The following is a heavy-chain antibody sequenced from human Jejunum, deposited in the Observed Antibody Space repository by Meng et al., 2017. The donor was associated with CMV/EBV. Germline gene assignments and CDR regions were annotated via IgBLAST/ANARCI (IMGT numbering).Heavy chain of an antibody. CDR1: GFTFRNAW. J-gene: IGHJ4*02. Sequence: GFTFRNAWMTWVRQAPGKGLEWVGRIRSKGVGGTIDYAAPVEGRFTISRDDSKNTLYLQMNSLKTEDTAVYYCTKGGPLGSYFDYWGQGALVTVAA. D-gene: IGHD1-26*01. CDR2: IRSKGVGGTI. CDR3: TKGGPLGSYFDY. V-gene: IGHV3-15*01.